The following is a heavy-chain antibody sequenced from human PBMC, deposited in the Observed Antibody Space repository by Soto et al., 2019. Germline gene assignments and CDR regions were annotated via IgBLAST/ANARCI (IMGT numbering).Heavy chain of an antibody. V-gene: IGHV3-23*01. CDR1: GFTFSSYA. CDR3: AKSLGIAAAGYYGMDV. CDR2: ISGSGGST. D-gene: IGHD6-13*01. J-gene: IGHJ6*02. Sequence: HPGGSLRLSCAVSGFTFSSYAMNWVRQAPGKGLEWVSVISGSGGSTYYADSVKGRFTISRDNSKNTLYLRMNSLRAEDTAVYHCAKSLGIAAAGYYGMDVWGQGTTVTVSS.